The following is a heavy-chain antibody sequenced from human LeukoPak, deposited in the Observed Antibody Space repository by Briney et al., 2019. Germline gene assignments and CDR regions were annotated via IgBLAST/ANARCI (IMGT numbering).Heavy chain of an antibody. CDR2: IYSGGST. V-gene: IGHV3-53*01. CDR1: GFTVSSNY. J-gene: IGHJ3*02. CDR3: ARADYHDAFDI. D-gene: IGHD4/OR15-4a*01. Sequence: GGSLRLSCAASGFTVSSNYMSWVRQAPGKGLEWVSVIYSGGSTYYADSVKGRFTISRDNSENTLYLQMNSLRAEDTAVYYCARADYHDAFDIWGQGTMVTVSS.